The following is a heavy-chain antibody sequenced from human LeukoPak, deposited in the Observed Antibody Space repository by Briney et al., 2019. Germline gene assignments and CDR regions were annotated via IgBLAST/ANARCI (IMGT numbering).Heavy chain of an antibody. CDR3: ARDGYGSSGSNWFDP. J-gene: IGHJ5*02. V-gene: IGHV4-34*01. Sequence: PSETLSLTCAVYGGPFSGYYWSWIRQPPGKGLEWIGEINHSGSTNYNPSLKSRVTISVDTSKNQFSLKLSSVTAADTAVYYCARDGYGSSGSNWFDPWGQGTLVTVSS. CDR1: GGPFSGYY. CDR2: INHSGST. D-gene: IGHD6-19*01.